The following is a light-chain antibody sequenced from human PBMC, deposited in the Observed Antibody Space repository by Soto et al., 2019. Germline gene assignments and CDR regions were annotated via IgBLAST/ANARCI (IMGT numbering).Light chain of an antibody. Sequence: QSVLTQPASVSASPGQSITISCTGSSSNIGAGFDAHWYQQLPGTAPKLLIYGSSHRPSGVPDRFSGSKSGTSASLAITGLQAEDEADYYCQSYDNSLSGNYVFGTGTKVTVL. V-gene: IGLV1-40*01. CDR1: SSNIGAGFD. CDR2: GSS. CDR3: QSYDNSLSGNYV. J-gene: IGLJ1*01.